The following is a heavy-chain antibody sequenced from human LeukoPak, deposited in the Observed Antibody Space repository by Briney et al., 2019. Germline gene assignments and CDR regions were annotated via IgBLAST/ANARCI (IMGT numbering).Heavy chain of an antibody. CDR1: GVSFSGYY. CDR2: INHSGST. V-gene: IGHV4-34*01. D-gene: IGHD3-10*01. CDR3: ARGPGVWFGRGYGMDV. J-gene: IGHJ6*04. Sequence: SETLSLTCAVYGVSFSGYYWSWLRQPPGKGLEWIGEINHSGSTNYNPSLKSRVTISVNTSKNQFSLKLSSVTAADTAVYYCARGPGVWFGRGYGMDVWGKGTTVTVSS.